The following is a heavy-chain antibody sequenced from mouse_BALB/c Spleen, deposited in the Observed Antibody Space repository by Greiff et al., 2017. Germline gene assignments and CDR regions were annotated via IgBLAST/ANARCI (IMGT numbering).Heavy chain of an antibody. CDR3: ARGVYYGNPFDY. J-gene: IGHJ2*01. CDR2: IDPSDSYT. Sequence: VQLQQPGAELVKPGASVKLSCKASGYTFTSYWMHWVKQRPGQGLEWIGEIDPSDSYTNYNQKFKGKATLTVDKSSSTAYMQLSSLTSEDSAVYYCARGVYYGNPFDYWGQGTTLTVSS. CDR1: GYTFTSYW. D-gene: IGHD2-1*01. V-gene: IGHV1-69*02.